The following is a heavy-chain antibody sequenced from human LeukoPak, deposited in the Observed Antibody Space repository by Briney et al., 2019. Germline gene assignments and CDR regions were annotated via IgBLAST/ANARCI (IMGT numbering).Heavy chain of an antibody. D-gene: IGHD3-22*01. Sequence: PGGSLRLSCAASGFTFSSYAMSWVRQAPGKGLEWVSGISGGDGRTYYADSVKGRFTISRDNSKSTLYLQINTLRAEDTAVYYCAKDDGDSNGSYDSWGQGTLVTVSS. J-gene: IGHJ4*02. CDR1: GFTFSSYA. V-gene: IGHV3-23*01. CDR3: AKDDGDSNGSYDS. CDR2: ISGGDGRT.